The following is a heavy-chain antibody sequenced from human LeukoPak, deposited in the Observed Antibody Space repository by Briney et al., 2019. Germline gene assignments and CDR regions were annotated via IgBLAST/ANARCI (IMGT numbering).Heavy chain of an antibody. CDR3: ARISRWGPY. CDR1: GVSISIFY. Sequence: SETLSLTCTVSGVSISIFYWTWIRQPPGKGLEWIGYSSNIEGTYYNPSLKSRVTISLDTSKNQFSLRLNSVTAADTAVYYCARISRWGPYWGQGILVTVSS. CDR2: SSNIEGT. V-gene: IGHV4-4*08. J-gene: IGHJ4*02. D-gene: IGHD3-16*01.